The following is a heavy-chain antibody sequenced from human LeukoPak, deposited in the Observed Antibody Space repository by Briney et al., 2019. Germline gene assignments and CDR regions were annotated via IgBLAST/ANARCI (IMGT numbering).Heavy chain of an antibody. J-gene: IGHJ4*02. CDR3: STLTSRGLSDS. Sequence: GGSLRLSCAASGFTFSNAWMNWVRQAPGKGLEWVGRIKSKTDGGTTDYAAPVKGRFTISRDDSKNMLYLQMNSLKSEDTAVYYCSTLTSRGLSDSWGQGTLVTVSS. V-gene: IGHV3-15*07. CDR2: IKSKTDGGTT. CDR1: GFTFSNAW. D-gene: IGHD1-20*01.